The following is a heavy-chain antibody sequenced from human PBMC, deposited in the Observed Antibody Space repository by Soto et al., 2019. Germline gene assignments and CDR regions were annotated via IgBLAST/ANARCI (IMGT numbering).Heavy chain of an antibody. V-gene: IGHV3-21*01. D-gene: IGHD3-10*01. CDR2: ISSGSAFI. Sequence: EVQVVESGGGLVKPGGSLRLSCNFSFSMYSMDWVRQAPGKGLEWVASISSGSAFIKYADSVKGRFTISRDNAKNSVSRQMDSLRVDDTAMYYCTRDQGVSYDSWFDPWGRGTLVTVSS. CDR1: SFSMYS. CDR3: TRDQGVSYDSWFDP. J-gene: IGHJ5*02.